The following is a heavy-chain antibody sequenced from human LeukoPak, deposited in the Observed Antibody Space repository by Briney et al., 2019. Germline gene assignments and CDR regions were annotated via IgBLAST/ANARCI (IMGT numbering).Heavy chain of an antibody. CDR3: ARDGTYGDYVFDY. J-gene: IGHJ4*02. CDR2: ISYDGSNK. D-gene: IGHD4-17*01. V-gene: IGHV3-30*03. Sequence: GGSLRLSCAASGFTFSSYGMHWVRQAPGKGLEWVAVISYDGSNKYYADSVKGRFTISRDNSKNTLYLQMNSLRAEDTAVYYCARDGTYGDYVFDYWGQGTLVTVSS. CDR1: GFTFSSYG.